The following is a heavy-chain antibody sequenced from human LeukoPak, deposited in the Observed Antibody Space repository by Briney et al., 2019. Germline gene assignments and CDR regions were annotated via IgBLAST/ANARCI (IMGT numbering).Heavy chain of an antibody. V-gene: IGHV3-30*02. J-gene: IGHJ4*02. CDR1: GFTFSNYG. D-gene: IGHD2-8*01. CDR2: IRYDGRNK. Sequence: GGSLRLSCAASGFTFSNYGMHWVRQAPGKGLEWVGFIRYDGRNKYYADFVKGRFTISRDNAKNSLYLQMNSLRAEDTAVYYCARVSNGLGGYYFDYWGQGTLVTVSS. CDR3: ARVSNGLGGYYFDY.